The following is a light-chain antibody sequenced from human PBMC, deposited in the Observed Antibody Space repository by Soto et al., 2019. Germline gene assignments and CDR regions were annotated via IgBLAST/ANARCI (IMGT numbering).Light chain of an antibody. CDR1: QSVTKY. J-gene: IGKJ4*01. CDR3: HQRSNWPLT. CDR2: DVS. Sequence: EVVLTQSPATLSLSPGERATLSCRASQSVTKYLAWYQQKPGQALRLLIYDVSKRATGIPARFSGSGSATDFTLTISSLEPGDFAVYYCHQRSNWPLTFGGGTKLEIK. V-gene: IGKV3-11*01.